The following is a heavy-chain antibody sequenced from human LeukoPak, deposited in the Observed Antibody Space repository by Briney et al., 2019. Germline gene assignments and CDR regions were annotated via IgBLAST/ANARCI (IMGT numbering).Heavy chain of an antibody. CDR3: TRGSSGRRDN. CDR1: GYTFTSCD. V-gene: IGHV1-8*01. D-gene: IGHD6-19*01. CDR2: MNPNSGNT. J-gene: IGHJ4*02. Sequence: ASVKVSCKASGYTFTSCDINWVRQATGQGLEWMGWMNPNSGNTGYGQSFQGRITMTRDISIGTAYMELSNLTSEDTAIYYCTRGSSGRRDNWGQGTLLTVSA.